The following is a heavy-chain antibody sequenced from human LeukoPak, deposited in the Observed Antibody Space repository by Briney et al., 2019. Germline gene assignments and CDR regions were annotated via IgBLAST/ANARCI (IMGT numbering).Heavy chain of an antibody. CDR3: ARDKAKHYYDSSGYYYYFDY. Sequence: ASVKVSCKASGYTFTSYGISWVRQAPGQGLEWMRWISAYNGNTNYAQKLQGRVTMTTDTSTSTAYMELRSLRSDDTAVYYCARDKAKHYYDSSGYYYYFDYWGQGTLVTVSS. CDR1: GYTFTSYG. J-gene: IGHJ4*02. D-gene: IGHD3-22*01. V-gene: IGHV1-18*01. CDR2: ISAYNGNT.